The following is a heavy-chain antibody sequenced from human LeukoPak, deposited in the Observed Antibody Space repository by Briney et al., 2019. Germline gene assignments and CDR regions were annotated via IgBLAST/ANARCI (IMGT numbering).Heavy chain of an antibody. V-gene: IGHV1-8*01. Sequence: ASVKVSCKASGYTFTSYDINWVRQATGQGVEWMGWMNPNSGNTGYAQKFQGRVTMTRNTSISTAYMELSSLRSEDTAVYYCARAWLDFWSGYYTRWFDPWGQGTLVTVSS. CDR2: MNPNSGNT. D-gene: IGHD3-3*01. CDR1: GYTFTSYD. J-gene: IGHJ5*02. CDR3: ARAWLDFWSGYYTRWFDP.